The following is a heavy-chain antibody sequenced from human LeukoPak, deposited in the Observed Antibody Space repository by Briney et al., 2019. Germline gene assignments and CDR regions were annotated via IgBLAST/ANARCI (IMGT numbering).Heavy chain of an antibody. CDR3: ARGRGAARRLLDY. CDR2: INHSGST. V-gene: IGHV4-34*01. J-gene: IGHJ4*02. Sequence: PSETLSLTCAVYGGSFSGYYWSWIRQPPGKGLEWTGEINHSGSTNYNPSLKSRVTISVDTSKNQFSLKLSSVTAADTAVYYCARGRGAARRLLDYWGQGTLVTVSS. D-gene: IGHD6-6*01. CDR1: GGSFSGYY.